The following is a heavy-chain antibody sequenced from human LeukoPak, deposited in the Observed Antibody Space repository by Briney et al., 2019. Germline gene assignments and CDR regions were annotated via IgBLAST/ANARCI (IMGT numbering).Heavy chain of an antibody. J-gene: IGHJ4*02. CDR2: IYPGDSDT. CDR3: ARHSVYDFWRGYYPLYDY. Sequence: GESLKISCKGSGYSFTSYWIGWVRQMPGKGLEWMGIIYPGDSDTRYSPSFQGQVTISADKSIRTAYLQWSSLKDSDSDMYYCARHSVYDFWRGYYPLYDYWGQGPLVTVSS. CDR1: GYSFTSYW. V-gene: IGHV5-51*01. D-gene: IGHD3-3*01.